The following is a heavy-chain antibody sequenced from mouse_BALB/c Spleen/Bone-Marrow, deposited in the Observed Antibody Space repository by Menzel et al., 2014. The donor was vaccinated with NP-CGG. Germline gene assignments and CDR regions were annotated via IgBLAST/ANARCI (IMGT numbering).Heavy chain of an antibody. J-gene: IGHJ3*01. V-gene: IGHV14-3*02. D-gene: IGHD1-1*01. Sequence: VQLQQSGAEPVKPGASVKLSCTASGFNGKDTYMYWVKQRPEQGLEWIGRIDPANGNTKYDPKFQDKAHITPDPSSNTPYLQLSSLTAQDTAVYYCARYFFGSSLFAYWGQGTLVAISA. CDR3: ARYFFGSSLFAY. CDR1: GFNGKDTY. CDR2: IDPANGNT.